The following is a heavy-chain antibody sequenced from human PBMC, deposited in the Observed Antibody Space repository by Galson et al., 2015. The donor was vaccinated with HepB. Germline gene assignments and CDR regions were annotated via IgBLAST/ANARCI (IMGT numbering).Heavy chain of an antibody. CDR3: ARGEGALRYFDWLPYYFDT. CDR2: IYHRGGT. J-gene: IGHJ4*02. V-gene: IGHV4-59*02. Sequence: SETLSLTCTVSGGSVSNYHWSWIRQSPGKGLEWIGYIYHRGGTDHSPFLRGRVTISVDTSKNQFSLHLTSVTAADTAVYYCARGEGALRYFDWLPYYFDTWGQGTLVTVSS. D-gene: IGHD3-9*01. CDR1: GGSVSNYH.